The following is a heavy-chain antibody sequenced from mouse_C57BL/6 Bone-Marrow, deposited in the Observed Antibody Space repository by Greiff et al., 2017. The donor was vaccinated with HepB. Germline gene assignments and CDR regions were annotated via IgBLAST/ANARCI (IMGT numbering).Heavy chain of an antibody. V-gene: IGHV5-4*01. Sequence: EVHLVESGGGLVKPGGSLKLSCAASGFNFSSYAMSWVRQTPEKRLEWVATISDGGSYTYYPDNVKGRFTISRDNAKNNLYLQMSHLKSEDTAMYYCARELGYYYAMDYWGQGTSVTVSS. CDR2: ISDGGSYT. J-gene: IGHJ4*01. D-gene: IGHD4-1*01. CDR1: GFNFSSYA. CDR3: ARELGYYYAMDY.